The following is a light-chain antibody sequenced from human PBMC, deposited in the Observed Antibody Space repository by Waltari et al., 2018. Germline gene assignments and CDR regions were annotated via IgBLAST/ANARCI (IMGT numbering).Light chain of an antibody. Sequence: QSALTQPGSVSGAPGQSITISCTGTTSDVGGYDYVSWYQHYPGEAPKLILYDVANRPSGVAKRFSGSKSGSTASLTIYGLQAEDEALYYCTSKTTSNTLVFGGGTKVTVL. J-gene: IGLJ3*02. CDR1: TSDVGGYDY. V-gene: IGLV2-14*03. CDR3: TSKTTSNTLV. CDR2: DVA.